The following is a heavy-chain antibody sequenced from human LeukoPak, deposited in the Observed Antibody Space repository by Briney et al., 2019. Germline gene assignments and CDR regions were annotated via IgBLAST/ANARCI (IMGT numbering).Heavy chain of an antibody. Sequence: PGGSLRLSCAASRFTFSSYSMNWVRQAPGKGLEWVSYISSSSSSMYYADSVKGRFTISRDNAKNSLYLHMNSLRADDTAVYFCARTRSGFYFDSWGQGTLVTVSS. CDR3: ARTRSGFYFDS. J-gene: IGHJ4*02. D-gene: IGHD3-10*01. CDR1: RFTFSSYS. CDR2: ISSSSSSM. V-gene: IGHV3-48*01.